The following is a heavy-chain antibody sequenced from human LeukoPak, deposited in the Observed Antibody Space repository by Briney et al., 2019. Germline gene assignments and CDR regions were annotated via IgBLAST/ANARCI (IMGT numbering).Heavy chain of an antibody. CDR3: ARGGRWSKSWGVTRVEDY. D-gene: IGHD2-21*02. V-gene: IGHV1-46*01. CDR1: GYTFTNYY. CDR2: INPSGSST. Sequence: ASVKVSCKASGYTFTNYYMHWVRQAPGQGREWMGMINPSGSSTTYAQKFQVRVTMTTDTSTSTVYMQLSSLRSEDTAVYYCARGGRWSKSWGVTRVEDYWGQGTLVTVSS. J-gene: IGHJ4*02.